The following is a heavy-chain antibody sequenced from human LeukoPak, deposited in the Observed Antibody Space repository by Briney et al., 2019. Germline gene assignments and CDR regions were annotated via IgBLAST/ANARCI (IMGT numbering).Heavy chain of an antibody. V-gene: IGHV3-48*03. Sequence: GGSLRLSCAASGFTFSSYGMNWVRQAPGKGLEWVSYISSSGSTIYYADSVKGRFTISRDNAKNSLYLQMNSLRAEDTAVYYCAELGITMIGGVWGKGTTVTISS. CDR1: GFTFSSYG. CDR2: ISSSGSTI. D-gene: IGHD3-10*02. J-gene: IGHJ6*04. CDR3: AELGITMIGGV.